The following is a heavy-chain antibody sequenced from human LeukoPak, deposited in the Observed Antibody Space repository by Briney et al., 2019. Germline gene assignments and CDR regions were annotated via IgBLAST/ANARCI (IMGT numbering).Heavy chain of an antibody. Sequence: GRSLRLPHVFSVFPFSIYHMNGAPHAPGKGLEGGLSISTSRNYISYADSVTGRFTISRDNAKNSLYLQMNSLRAEDTAVYYCARRATTERGVSYGLDYWGQGTLVTVSS. J-gene: IGHJ4*02. V-gene: IGHV3-21*01. CDR2: ISTSRNYI. CDR1: VFPFSIYH. D-gene: IGHD5-18*01. CDR3: ARRATTERGVSYGLDY.